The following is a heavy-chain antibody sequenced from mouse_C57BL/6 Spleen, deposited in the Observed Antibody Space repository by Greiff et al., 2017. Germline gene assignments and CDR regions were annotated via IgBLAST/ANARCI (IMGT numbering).Heavy chain of an antibody. J-gene: IGHJ4*01. V-gene: IGHV5-9*01. CDR2: ISGGGGNT. CDR3: ARHAGNAMDY. D-gene: IGHD4-1*01. CDR1: GFTFSSYT. Sequence: VESGGGLVKPGGSLKLSCAASGFTFSSYTMSWVRQTPEKRLEWVATISGGGGNTYYPDSVKGRFTISRDNAKNTLYLQMSSLRSEDTALYYCARHAGNAMDYWGQGTSVTVSS.